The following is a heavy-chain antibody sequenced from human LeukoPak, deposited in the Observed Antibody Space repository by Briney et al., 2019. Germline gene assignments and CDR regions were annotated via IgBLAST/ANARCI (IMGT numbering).Heavy chain of an antibody. Sequence: ASVKVSCKASGGTFSSYAISWVRQAPGQGLEWMGGIIPIFGTANYAQKSQGRVTITADKSTSTAYMELSSLRSEDTAVYYCARGVRSSSWYQNWFDPWGQGTLVTVSS. J-gene: IGHJ5*02. D-gene: IGHD6-13*01. CDR2: IIPIFGTA. CDR3: ARGVRSSSWYQNWFDP. V-gene: IGHV1-69*06. CDR1: GGTFSSYA.